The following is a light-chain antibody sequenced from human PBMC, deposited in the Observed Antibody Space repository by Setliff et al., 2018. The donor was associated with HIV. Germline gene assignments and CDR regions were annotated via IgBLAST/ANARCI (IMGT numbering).Light chain of an antibody. Sequence: QSVLTQPPSASGTPGQRVTISCSGSSSNIRSNSVNWYQQLPGTAPKLLIYSNNQRPSGIPARFSGSKSGTSASLAISGLQSEDEADYYCAAWDDSLNAFYVFGTGTKVTVL. J-gene: IGLJ1*01. V-gene: IGLV1-44*01. CDR2: SNN. CDR1: SSNIRSNS. CDR3: AAWDDSLNAFYV.